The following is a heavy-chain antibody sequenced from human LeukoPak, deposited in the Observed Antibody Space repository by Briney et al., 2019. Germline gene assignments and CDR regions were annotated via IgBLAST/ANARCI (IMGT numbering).Heavy chain of an antibody. Sequence: KAGGSLRLSCAASGFTFSSSSMNWVRQAPGKGLEWVSSISSSSTYIYYADSVKGRFTISRDNAKNSLYLQMNSLRAEDTAVYYCARDIPNYYGSGNLRQDYWGQGTLVTVSS. CDR3: ARDIPNYYGSGNLRQDY. CDR2: ISSSSTYI. J-gene: IGHJ4*02. V-gene: IGHV3-21*01. D-gene: IGHD3-10*01. CDR1: GFTFSSSS.